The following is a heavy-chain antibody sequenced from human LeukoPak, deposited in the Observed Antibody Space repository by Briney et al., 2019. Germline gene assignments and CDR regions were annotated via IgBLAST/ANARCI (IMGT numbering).Heavy chain of an antibody. Sequence: PGGSLRLSCAASGFTFSSYAMSWVRQAPGKGLEWVSAISGSGGSTYYADSVKGRFTISRDNSKNTLYPQMNSLRAEDTAVYYCAKDPYSGYSSGWLEGGFDYWGQGTLVTVSS. CDR1: GFTFSSYA. D-gene: IGHD6-19*01. CDR2: ISGSGGST. J-gene: IGHJ4*02. CDR3: AKDPYSGYSSGWLEGGFDY. V-gene: IGHV3-23*01.